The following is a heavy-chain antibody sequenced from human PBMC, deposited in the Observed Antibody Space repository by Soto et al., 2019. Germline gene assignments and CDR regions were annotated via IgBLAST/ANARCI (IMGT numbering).Heavy chain of an antibody. Sequence: ASVKVSCKASGGTFSSYTISWVRQAPGQGLEWMGRIIPILGIANYAQKFQGRVTITADKSTSTAYMELSSLRSEDTAVYYCARGVASLRYFDWSPNDAFDIWGQGTMVTVSS. CDR1: GGTFSSYT. J-gene: IGHJ3*02. V-gene: IGHV1-69*02. D-gene: IGHD3-9*01. CDR2: IIPILGIA. CDR3: ARGVASLRYFDWSPNDAFDI.